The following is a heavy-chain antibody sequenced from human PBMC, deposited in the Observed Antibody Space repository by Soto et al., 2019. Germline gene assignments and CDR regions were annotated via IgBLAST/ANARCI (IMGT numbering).Heavy chain of an antibody. CDR2: IYYSGST. CDR1: GGSVSSGSYY. Sequence: SETLSLTCTVSGGSVSSGSYYWSCIRQPPGKGLEWIGYIYYSGSTNYNPSLKSRVTISVDTSKNQFSLKLSSVTAADTAVYYCARRRGSSLDYWGQGTLVTVSS. D-gene: IGHD6-13*01. V-gene: IGHV4-61*01. J-gene: IGHJ4*02. CDR3: ARRRGSSLDY.